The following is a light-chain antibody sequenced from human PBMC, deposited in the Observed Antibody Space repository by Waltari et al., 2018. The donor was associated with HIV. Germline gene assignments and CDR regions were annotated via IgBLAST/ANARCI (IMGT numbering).Light chain of an antibody. Sequence: NFMLTQPHSASESPGKTVTISCTRSSGSIASNYAQWYQQRPGSSPTTVIYEDNQRPSGVPDRFSGSIDSSSNSASLTISGLKTEDEADYYCQSYDSSNHVVFGGGTKLTVL. J-gene: IGLJ2*01. CDR2: EDN. V-gene: IGLV6-57*01. CDR3: QSYDSSNHVV. CDR1: SGSIASNY.